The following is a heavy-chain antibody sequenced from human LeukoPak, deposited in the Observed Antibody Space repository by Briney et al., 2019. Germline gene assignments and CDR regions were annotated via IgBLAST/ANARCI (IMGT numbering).Heavy chain of an antibody. J-gene: IGHJ4*02. CDR1: GFTFAHFD. V-gene: IGHV3-20*04. Sequence: GGSLRLSCAASGFTFAHFDVSWVRQAPGKGLEWVSGINWDGGSTGYADSVKGRFTISRDNSKNTLYLQMNSLRAEDTAVYYCAKDPYRASSGLVDYWGQGTLVTVSS. D-gene: IGHD5-12*01. CDR2: INWDGGST. CDR3: AKDPYRASSGLVDY.